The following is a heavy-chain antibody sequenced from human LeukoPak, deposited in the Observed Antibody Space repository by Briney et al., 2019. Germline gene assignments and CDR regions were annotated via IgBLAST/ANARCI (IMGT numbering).Heavy chain of an antibody. CDR1: GYTFTGYY. CDR3: ARDPEYSTWSYYFDY. CDR2: INPNSGGT. D-gene: IGHD6-6*01. Sequence: ASVKVSCKASGYTFTGYYMHWVRQAPGQGLEWMGWINPNSGGTNYAQKFQGRVTMTRDTSISTAYMELSRLRSDDTAVYYCARDPEYSTWSYYFDYWGQGTLVTVSS. V-gene: IGHV1-2*02. J-gene: IGHJ4*02.